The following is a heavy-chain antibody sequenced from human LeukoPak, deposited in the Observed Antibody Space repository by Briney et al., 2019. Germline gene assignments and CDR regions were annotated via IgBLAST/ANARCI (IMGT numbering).Heavy chain of an antibody. J-gene: IGHJ3*02. CDR2: ISSSGSTI. CDR3: ARTYDSSGFDAFDI. D-gene: IGHD3-22*01. CDR1: GFTFSDYY. Sequence: PGGSLRLSCAASGFTFSDYYMSWIRQAPGKGLEWVSYISSSGSTIYYADSVKGRFTISRDNAKNSLYLQMNSLRAEDTAEYYCARTYDSSGFDAFDIWRQGTIVTVSS. V-gene: IGHV3-11*04.